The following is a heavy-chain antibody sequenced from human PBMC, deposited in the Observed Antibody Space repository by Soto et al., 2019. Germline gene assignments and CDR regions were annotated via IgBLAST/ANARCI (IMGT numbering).Heavy chain of an antibody. CDR1: GYTFTSYA. Sequence: ASVKVSCKASGYTFTSYAMHWVRQAPGQRLEWMGWTNAGNGNTKYSQKFQGRVTITRDTSASTAYMELSSLRSEDTAVYYCARVRCSSTSCYNVDPWGQGTLVTVSS. CDR3: ARVRCSSTSCYNVDP. J-gene: IGHJ5*02. D-gene: IGHD2-2*02. CDR2: TNAGNGNT. V-gene: IGHV1-3*01.